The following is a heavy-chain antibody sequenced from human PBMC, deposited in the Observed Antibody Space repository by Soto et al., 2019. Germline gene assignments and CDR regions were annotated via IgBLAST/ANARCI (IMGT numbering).Heavy chain of an antibody. V-gene: IGHV4-31*03. CDR2: IYYSGYT. CDR3: ARTSYSSSPFYYFMDV. J-gene: IGHJ6*02. D-gene: IGHD6-6*01. Sequence: SETLSLTCSVSGGSLNIDGFYWSCIRRLTGKGLEWMGYIYYSGYTYYNPSLQSRITMSVDASKNQLTLRLRSVTAADTAVYYCARTSYSSSPFYYFMDVWGQGTTVTVS. CDR1: GGSLNIDGFY.